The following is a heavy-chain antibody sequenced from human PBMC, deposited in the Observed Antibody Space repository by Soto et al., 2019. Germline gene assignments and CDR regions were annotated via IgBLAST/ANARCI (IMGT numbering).Heavy chain of an antibody. CDR1: GFTFSSYS. Sequence: HPGGSLRLSCAASGFTFSSYSMNWVRQAPGKGLEWVSYISSSSSTIYYADSVKGRFTISRDNAKNSLYLQMNSLRDEDTAVYYCARDSNTYYDILTGYYQRDSYGMDVWGQGTTVTVSS. V-gene: IGHV3-48*02. J-gene: IGHJ6*02. D-gene: IGHD3-9*01. CDR2: ISSSSSTI. CDR3: ARDSNTYYDILTGYYQRDSYGMDV.